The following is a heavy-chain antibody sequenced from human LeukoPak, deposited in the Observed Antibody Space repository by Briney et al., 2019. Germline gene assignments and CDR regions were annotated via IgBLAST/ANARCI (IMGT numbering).Heavy chain of an antibody. D-gene: IGHD1-1*01. Sequence: ASVKVSCKVSGYTLTELSMHWVRQAPGKGLEWMGGFDPEDGETIYAQKFQGRVTMTEDTSTDTAYMELSSLRSEDTAVYYCARGTALINWNPAPYYYYYMDVWGKGTTVTVSS. V-gene: IGHV1-24*01. CDR3: ARGTALINWNPAPYYYYYMDV. CDR2: FDPEDGET. CDR1: GYTLTELS. J-gene: IGHJ6*03.